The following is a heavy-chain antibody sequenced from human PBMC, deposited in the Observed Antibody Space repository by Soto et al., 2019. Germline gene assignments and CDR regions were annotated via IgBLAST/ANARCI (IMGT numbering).Heavy chain of an antibody. CDR1: GGTFSSYA. D-gene: IGHD3-22*01. V-gene: IGHV1-69*13. CDR3: ARAGRYYYDRYDAFDI. Sequence: SVKVSCKASGGTFSSYAISWVRQAPGQGLEWMGGIIPIFGTANYAQKFQGRVTITADESTSTAYMELSSLRSEDTAVYYCARAGRYYYDRYDAFDIWGQGTMVTVSS. CDR2: IIPIFGTA. J-gene: IGHJ3*02.